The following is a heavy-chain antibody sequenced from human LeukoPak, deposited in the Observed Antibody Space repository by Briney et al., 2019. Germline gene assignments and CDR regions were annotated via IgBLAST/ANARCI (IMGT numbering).Heavy chain of an antibody. J-gene: IGHJ4*02. CDR3: ARSYVGADRYFDY. D-gene: IGHD1-26*01. V-gene: IGHV3-23*01. CDR2: ISGGGGDI. CDR1: GFTFSTYA. Sequence: GGSLRLSCAASGFTFSTYAMSWVRQAPGKGLEWVSAISGGGGDIYYADSVKGRFIISRDNSKNTLYLQMNSLRAEDTAVYYCARSYVGADRYFDYWGQGTLVTVSS.